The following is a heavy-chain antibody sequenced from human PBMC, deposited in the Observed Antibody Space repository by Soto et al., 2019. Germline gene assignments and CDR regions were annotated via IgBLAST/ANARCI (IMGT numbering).Heavy chain of an antibody. Sequence: EVQLVESGGGLVEPGGSIRLSCVASGFTFTKASMTWVRQAPGKGLEWVGRIKGSHAGGTTDYATSVKGRFTISRVDSKNTLSLQISRVKTEDAAVYYCAPDGGYPGGYFYGAYWGQGTLVTVSS. CDR2: IKGSHAGGTT. V-gene: IGHV3-15*01. CDR3: APDGGYPGGYFYGAY. D-gene: IGHD1-26*01. CDR1: GFTFTKAS. J-gene: IGHJ4*02.